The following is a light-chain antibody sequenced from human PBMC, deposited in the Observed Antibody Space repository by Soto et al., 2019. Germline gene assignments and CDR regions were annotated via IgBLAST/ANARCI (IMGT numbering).Light chain of an antibody. J-gene: IGKJ1*01. CDR3: QQYGSSPQT. CDR2: GAS. Sequence: EIVLTQSPGTLSLSPGERATLSCRASQSVSSSYLARFQQKPGQAPRLLIYGASSGATGIPDRFSGSGSGTDFTLTISRLEPEDFAVYYCQQYGSSPQTFGQGTKVDIK. CDR1: QSVSSSY. V-gene: IGKV3-20*01.